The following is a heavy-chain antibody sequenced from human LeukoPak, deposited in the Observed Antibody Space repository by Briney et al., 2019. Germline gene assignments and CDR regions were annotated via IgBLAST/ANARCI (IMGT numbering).Heavy chain of an antibody. D-gene: IGHD3-9*01. CDR2: TNRDDSIT. CDR3: ARGVVRYFDY. V-gene: IGHV3-74*01. Sequence: GGSLRLSCAASGFTFTAYWMHWVRQTPGKGLVWVARTNRDDSITDYADSVKGRFTISRDNAKNSLYLQMNSLRAEDTAVYYCARGVVRYFDYWGQGALVTVSS. J-gene: IGHJ4*02. CDR1: GFTFTAYW.